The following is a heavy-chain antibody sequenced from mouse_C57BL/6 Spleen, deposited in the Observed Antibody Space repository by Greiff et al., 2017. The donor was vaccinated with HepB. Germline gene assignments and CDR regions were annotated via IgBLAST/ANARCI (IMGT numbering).Heavy chain of an antibody. CDR1: GYTFTSYW. J-gene: IGHJ2*01. V-gene: IGHV1-53*01. CDR3: ARGGTMITTKYYFDY. CDR2: INPSNGGT. Sequence: QVQLQQPGTELVKPGASVKLSCKASGYTFTSYWMHWVKQRPGQGLEWIGNINPSNGGTNYNEKFKSKATLTVDKSSSTAYMQRSSLTSEDSAVYYCARGGTMITTKYYFDYLGQGTTLTVAS. D-gene: IGHD2-4*01.